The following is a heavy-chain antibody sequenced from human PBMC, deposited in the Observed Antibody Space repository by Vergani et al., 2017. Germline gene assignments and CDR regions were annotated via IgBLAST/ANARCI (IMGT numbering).Heavy chain of an antibody. CDR2: IRSDESRR. CDR3: ASLWDV. CDR1: EFTFSDVW. J-gene: IGHJ6*04. V-gene: IGHV3-30*02. Sequence: GQLVESGGGLVKPGGSLRLSCAASEFTFSDVWMSWVRQAPGKGLEWVASIRSDESRRYYGDSMEGPFTISRDNSKNTLYLQMKSLRPEDTAVYYCASLWDVWGKGTTVIVSS.